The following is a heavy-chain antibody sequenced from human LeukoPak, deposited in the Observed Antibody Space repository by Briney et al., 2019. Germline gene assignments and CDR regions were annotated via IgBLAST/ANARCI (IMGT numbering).Heavy chain of an antibody. CDR3: ARGPSGYHNT. D-gene: IGHD5-12*01. CDR1: GGSISSSSFY. V-gene: IGHV4-39*01. Sequence: PSETLSLTCTVSGGSISSSSFYWGWIRQPPGKGLEWIGTIYYSGNTYYNPSLKSRVTISVDTSKNQFSLKLNSVTAADTAVYYCARGPSGYHNTGGQGTLVTVSS. CDR2: IYYSGNT. J-gene: IGHJ4*02.